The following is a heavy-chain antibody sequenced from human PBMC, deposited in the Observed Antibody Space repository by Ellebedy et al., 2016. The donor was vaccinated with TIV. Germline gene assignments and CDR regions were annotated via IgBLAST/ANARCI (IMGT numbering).Heavy chain of an antibody. Sequence: GESLKISCKGSGYSFTTYYIGWVRQMPGKGLEWMGIIYPDDSDTTYSPSFQGQVTISADKSVSTAYLQWSSLRASDTAIYYCARRGYGSGTGLDYWGQGTLVTVSS. CDR2: IYPDDSDT. CDR3: ARRGYGSGTGLDY. CDR1: GYSFTTYY. D-gene: IGHD3-10*01. V-gene: IGHV5-51*01. J-gene: IGHJ4*02.